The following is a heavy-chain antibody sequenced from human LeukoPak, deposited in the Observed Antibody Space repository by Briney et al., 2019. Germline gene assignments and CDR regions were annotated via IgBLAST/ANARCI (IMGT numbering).Heavy chain of an antibody. Sequence: GRSLRLSCAASGFTFSSYGMHWVRQAPGKGLEWVAVISYDGSNKYYADSVKGRFTISRDNSKNTLYLQMNSLRAEDTAVYYCAKDQGVAAASLGYWGQGTLVTVSS. V-gene: IGHV3-30*18. D-gene: IGHD6-13*01. CDR3: AKDQGVAAASLGY. CDR1: GFTFSSYG. CDR2: ISYDGSNK. J-gene: IGHJ4*02.